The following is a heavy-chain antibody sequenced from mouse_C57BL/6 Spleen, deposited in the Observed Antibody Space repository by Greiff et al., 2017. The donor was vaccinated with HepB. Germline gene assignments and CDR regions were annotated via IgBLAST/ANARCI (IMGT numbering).Heavy chain of an antibody. V-gene: IGHV1-55*01. Sequence: QVQLQQPGAELVKPGASVKMSCKASGYTFTSYWITWVKQRPGQGLEWIGDIYPGSGSTNYNEKFKSKATLTVDTSSSTAYMQLSSLTSEDSAVYYCARSPYYSNWEDDWGQGTSVTVSS. J-gene: IGHJ4*01. CDR1: GYTFTSYW. CDR3: ARSPYYSNWEDD. D-gene: IGHD2-5*01. CDR2: IYPGSGST.